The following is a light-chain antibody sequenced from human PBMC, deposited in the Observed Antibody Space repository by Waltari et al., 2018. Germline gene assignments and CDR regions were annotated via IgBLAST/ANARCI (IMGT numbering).Light chain of an antibody. V-gene: IGKV3-15*01. CDR3: QQYDNWPGT. CDR2: GES. Sequence: EIVMTQSPATLSVSPGERATLSCRASQSVSSNLAWYQQIPGQAPRLLIYGESTRATGIPARFTGSGSGTEFTLTISSMQSEDFAVYYCQQYDNWPGTFGQGTKVEIK. J-gene: IGKJ1*01. CDR1: QSVSSN.